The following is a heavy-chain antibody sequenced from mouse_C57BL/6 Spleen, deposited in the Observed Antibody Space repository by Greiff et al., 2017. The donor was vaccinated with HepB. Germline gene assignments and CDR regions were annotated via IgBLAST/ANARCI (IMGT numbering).Heavy chain of an antibody. J-gene: IGHJ1*03. CDR3: ARRGDYYYGSSPSWYFDV. CDR2: IDPSDSYT. Sequence: VQLQQPGAELVMPGASVKLSCKASGYTFTSYWMHWVKQRPGQGLEWIGEIDPSDSYTNYNQKFKGKSTLTVDKSSSTAYMQLSSLTSEDSAVYYCARRGDYYYGSSPSWYFDVWGTGTTVTVSS. CDR1: GYTFTSYW. D-gene: IGHD1-1*01. V-gene: IGHV1-69*01.